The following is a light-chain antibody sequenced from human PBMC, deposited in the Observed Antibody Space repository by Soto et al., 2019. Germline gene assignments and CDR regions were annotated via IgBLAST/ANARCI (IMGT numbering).Light chain of an antibody. CDR2: DSS. J-gene: IGKJ5*01. CDR1: QDITNY. CDR3: QQYDTLPLT. Sequence: DIQMTQSPSSLSASVGDRVTIICQARQDITNYLNWYQQKPGKAPNLLIHDSSNLETGVPSTFSGSGTGTYFSFTISSLQPEDIATYYCQQYDTLPLTCGQGTRLEIK. V-gene: IGKV1-33*01.